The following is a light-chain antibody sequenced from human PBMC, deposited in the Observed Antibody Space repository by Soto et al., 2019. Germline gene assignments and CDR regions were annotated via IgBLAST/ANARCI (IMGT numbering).Light chain of an antibody. CDR1: QGISNY. CDR2: AAS. J-gene: IGKJ5*01. Sequence: DIQMTQSPSSLSASVGDRVTITCRASQGISNYLAWYQQKPGKVPKLLIYAASTLQSGVPSRFRGSGSGTEFTLTISSLQPEDVATYYCQKYNSAPRTFGQGTRLEIK. CDR3: QKYNSAPRT. V-gene: IGKV1-27*01.